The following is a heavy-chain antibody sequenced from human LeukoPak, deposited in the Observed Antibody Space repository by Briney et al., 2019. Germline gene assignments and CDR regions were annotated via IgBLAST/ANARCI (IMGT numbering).Heavy chain of an antibody. J-gene: IGHJ5*02. CDR2: INPNSGGT. D-gene: IGHD5-18*01. CDR3: ARGPQLWLRGNWFDP. CDR1: GYTFTGYY. V-gene: IGHV1-2*02. Sequence: ASVKVSCKASGYTFTGYYMHWVRQAPGQALEWMGWINPNSGGTNYAQKFQGRVTMTRDTSISTAYMELSRLRSDDTAVYYCARGPQLWLRGNWFDPWGQGTLVTVSS.